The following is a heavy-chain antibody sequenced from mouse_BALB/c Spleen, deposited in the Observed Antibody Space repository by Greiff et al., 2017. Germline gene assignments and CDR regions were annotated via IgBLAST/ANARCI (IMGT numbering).Heavy chain of an antibody. CDR1: GFTFTDYY. CDR3: ARSYYRGYFDV. CDR2: IRNKANGYTT. Sequence: EVKVVESGGGLVQPGGSLRLSCATSGFTFTDYYMSWVRQPPGKALEWLGFIRNKANGYTTEYSASVKGRFTISRDNSQSILYLQMNTLRAEDSATYYCARSYYRGYFDVWGAGTTVTVSS. D-gene: IGHD2-14*01. J-gene: IGHJ1*01. V-gene: IGHV7-3*02.